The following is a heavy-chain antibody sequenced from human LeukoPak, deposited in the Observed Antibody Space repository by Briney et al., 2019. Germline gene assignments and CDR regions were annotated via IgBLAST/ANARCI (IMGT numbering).Heavy chain of an antibody. J-gene: IGHJ4*02. CDR1: GASISSSY. Sequence: SETLSLTCTVSGASISSSYWSWIRQPPGKGLEWIGYINYKGITNYNPSLRSRVTISLDTSKNQFSLNLNSVTTADAAVYYCARVPLQRCPGDSCYPILDYWGQGTLVTVSS. CDR2: INYKGIT. V-gene: IGHV4-59*01. D-gene: IGHD2-15*01. CDR3: ARVPLQRCPGDSCYPILDY.